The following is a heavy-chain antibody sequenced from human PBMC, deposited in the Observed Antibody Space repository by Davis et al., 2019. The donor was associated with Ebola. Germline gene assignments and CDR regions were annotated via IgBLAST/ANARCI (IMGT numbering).Heavy chain of an antibody. V-gene: IGHV2-5*01. D-gene: IGHD4-17*01. J-gene: IGHJ3*02. Sequence: SGPTLVKPTQTLTLTCTFSGFSLSTSGVGVGWIRQPPGKALEWLALIYWNDDKRYSPSLKSRLTITKDTSKNQVVLTMTNMDPVDTATYYCAHNGGYYGDDDAFDIWGQGTMVTVSS. CDR3: AHNGGYYGDDDAFDI. CDR2: IYWNDDK. CDR1: GFSLSTSGVG.